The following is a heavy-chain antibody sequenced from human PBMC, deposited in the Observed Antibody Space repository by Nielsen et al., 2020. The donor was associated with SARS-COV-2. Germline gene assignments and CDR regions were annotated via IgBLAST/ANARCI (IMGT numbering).Heavy chain of an antibody. CDR3: ARESSSWINYYYYMDV. J-gene: IGHJ6*03. CDR1: GGTFSSYA. D-gene: IGHD6-13*01. V-gene: IGHV1-69*13. CDR2: IIPIFGTA. Sequence: SVKVSCKASGGTFSSYAISWVRQAPGQGLEWMGGIIPIFGTANYAQKFQGRVTITADESTSTAYMELSSLRSEDTAVYYCARESSSWINYYYYMDVWGKGTTVTVSS.